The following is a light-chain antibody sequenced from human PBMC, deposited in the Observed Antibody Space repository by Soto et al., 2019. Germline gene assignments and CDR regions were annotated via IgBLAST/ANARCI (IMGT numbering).Light chain of an antibody. CDR1: SSNIGAGYD. V-gene: IGLV1-40*01. J-gene: IGLJ3*02. Sequence: QSVLTQPPSVSGAPGQRVTISCTGSSSNIGAGYDVHWYQQLPGTAPKLLIYGNSNRPSGVPDRFSGSKSGTSASLAITGLRAEDEADYYCQYYDSSLSGWVFGGGIKLTVL. CDR3: QYYDSSLSGWV. CDR2: GNS.